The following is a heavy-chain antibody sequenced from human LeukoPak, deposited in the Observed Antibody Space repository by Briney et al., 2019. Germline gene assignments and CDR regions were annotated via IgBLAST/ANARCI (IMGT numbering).Heavy chain of an antibody. Sequence: PGGSLRLSCAASGFTFSSYGMHWVRQAPGKGLEWVAVISYDGSNKYYADSVKGRFTISRDNSKNALYLQMNSLRAADTAVYYCAIYGSGEIDYWGQGTLVTVSS. J-gene: IGHJ4*02. CDR3: AIYGSGEIDY. V-gene: IGHV3-30*03. D-gene: IGHD3-10*01. CDR1: GFTFSSYG. CDR2: ISYDGSNK.